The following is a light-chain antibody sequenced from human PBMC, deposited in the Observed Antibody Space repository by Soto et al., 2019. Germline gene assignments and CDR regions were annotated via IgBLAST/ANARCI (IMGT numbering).Light chain of an antibody. J-gene: IGKJ1*01. Sequence: DIQMTQSPSSLPASVGDRVTVTCRASQSINTYLNWYQQKPGKAPKLLIYAASALRSGVPSRFSGSGSGTDFTLTISSLQPEDCATYYCQLSHSTPLMFGQGTKVDIK. CDR2: AAS. CDR1: QSINTY. CDR3: QLSHSTPLM. V-gene: IGKV1-39*01.